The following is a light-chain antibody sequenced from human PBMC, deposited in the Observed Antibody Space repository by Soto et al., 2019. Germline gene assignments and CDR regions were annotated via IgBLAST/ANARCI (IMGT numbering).Light chain of an antibody. CDR2: SNY. CDR1: SSNIGSKT. CDR3: SAWDASLNGYV. Sequence: HYVVTQPPSSSGTPGQRVNISCSGRSSNIGSKTVNWYQQLPGTAPKLLIYSNYQRPSGVPDRFSGSKSGTSASLAISGLQSDDEADDYCSAWDASLNGYVFGTGTKVPV. J-gene: IGLJ1*01. V-gene: IGLV1-44*01.